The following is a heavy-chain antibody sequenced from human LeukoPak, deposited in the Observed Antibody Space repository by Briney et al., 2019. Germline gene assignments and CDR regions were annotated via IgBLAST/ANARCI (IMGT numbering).Heavy chain of an antibody. CDR3: AKRAPLYSSTPGNYFDS. CDR1: GFIFSNFA. Sequence: PGGSLRLSCAASGFIFSNFAMTWVRQAPGKGLEWVSIIGGVSESFYYADSVKGRFTVSRDNSKDTLYLQINNLRDEDTAVYYCAKRAPLYSSTPGNYFDSWGQGTLVTVSS. J-gene: IGHJ4*02. CDR2: IGGVSESF. D-gene: IGHD6-19*01. V-gene: IGHV3-23*01.